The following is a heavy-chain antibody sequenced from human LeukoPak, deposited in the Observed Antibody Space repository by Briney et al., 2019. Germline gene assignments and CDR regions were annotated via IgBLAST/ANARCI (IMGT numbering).Heavy chain of an antibody. J-gene: IGHJ4*02. CDR1: GGSFSGYY. V-gene: IGHV4-34*01. CDR3: ARGRRIFGVVTIGRFDY. D-gene: IGHD3-3*01. Sequence: RPSETLSLTCAVYGGSFSGYYWSWIRQTPGKGLEWIGEINHSGSTNYNPSLKSRVTISVDTSKNQFSLKLSSVTAADTAVYYCARGRRIFGVVTIGRFDYWGQGTLVTVSS. CDR2: INHSGST.